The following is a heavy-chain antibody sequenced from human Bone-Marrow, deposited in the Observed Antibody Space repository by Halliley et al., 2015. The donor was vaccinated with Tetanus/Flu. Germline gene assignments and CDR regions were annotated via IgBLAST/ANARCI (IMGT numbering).Heavy chain of an antibody. Sequence: TLSLTCTVSGASFSRYYWSWIRQSPGKRLQWIGYISNSGTSDYNASLKGRVTISVGTSQNQFSLSLKSVTTADTAFYYCARGGGRNYYDIWGHGTLVTVSS. D-gene: IGHD3-22*01. CDR2: ISNSGTS. V-gene: IGHV4-59*01. CDR3: ARGGGRNYYDI. CDR1: GASFSRYY. J-gene: IGHJ4*01.